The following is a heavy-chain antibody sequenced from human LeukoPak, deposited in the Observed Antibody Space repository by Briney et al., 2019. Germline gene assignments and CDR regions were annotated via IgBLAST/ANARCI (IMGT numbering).Heavy chain of an antibody. Sequence: SETLSLTCTVSGGSISSSSSFWGWIRQPPGKGLEWIGNINYSWKTYYNPSLKSRVTISADTSKNQFSLKLSSVTAADTAVYYCARGEPNCSSTSCYRNGAFDIWGQGTMVTVSS. CDR3: ARGEPNCSSTSCYRNGAFDI. CDR1: GGSISSSSSF. V-gene: IGHV4-39*07. J-gene: IGHJ3*02. D-gene: IGHD2-2*01. CDR2: INYSWKT.